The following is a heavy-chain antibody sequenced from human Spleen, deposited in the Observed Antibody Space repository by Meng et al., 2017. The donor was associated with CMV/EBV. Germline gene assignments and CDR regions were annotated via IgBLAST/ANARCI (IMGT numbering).Heavy chain of an antibody. CDR3: ASVFLAAADLNWFDP. Sequence: SGGSGSSSNWWSWGRQPQGKGLEWIGEIYHSGSTNYNPSLKSRVTISVDKSKNQFSLKLSSVTAADTAVYYCASVFLAAADLNWFDPWGQGTLVTVSS. CDR2: IYHSGST. D-gene: IGHD6-13*01. V-gene: IGHV4-4*02. CDR1: GGSGSSSNW. J-gene: IGHJ5*02.